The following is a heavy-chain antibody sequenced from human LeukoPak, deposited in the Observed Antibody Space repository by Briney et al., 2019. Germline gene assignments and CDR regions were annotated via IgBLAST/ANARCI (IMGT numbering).Heavy chain of an antibody. V-gene: IGHV4-39*01. CDR1: GGSISRGTYY. D-gene: IGHD1-26*01. CDR2: IYYSDST. CDR3: ARNASDSGTSYFDY. J-gene: IGHJ4*02. Sequence: SVCLSLTCTVSGGSISRGTYYWRWVRQPPGKGLEWIGIIYYSDSTSYNPSLQSRVTISVDTSKNQFSLKLDSVTAADTAVYYCARNASDSGTSYFDYWGQGTLVTVSS.